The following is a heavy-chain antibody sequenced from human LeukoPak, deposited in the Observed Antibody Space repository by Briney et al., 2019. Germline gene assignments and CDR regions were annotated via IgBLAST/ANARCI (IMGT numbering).Heavy chain of an antibody. V-gene: IGHV1-18*01. CDR1: GYTFSTSG. Sequence: ASVKVSCKASGYTFSTSGITWVRQAPGQGLEWMGWISPYNGNTKSAQKFQGRVTMTTDTSTSTAYMELGSLRSDDAAVDYFASGGGVTAFDPWGQGTLVTVSS. D-gene: IGHD3-16*01. J-gene: IGHJ5*02. CDR2: ISPYNGNT. CDR3: ASGGGVTAFDP.